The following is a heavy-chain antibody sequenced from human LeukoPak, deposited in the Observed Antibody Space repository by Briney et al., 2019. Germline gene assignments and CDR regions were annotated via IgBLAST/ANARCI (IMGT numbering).Heavy chain of an antibody. Sequence: RASVKVSCKASGYTFTSYGISWVRQATGQGLEWMGWMNPNSGNTGYAQKFQGRVTMTRNTSISTAYMELSSLRSEDTAVYYCARGRTVTLYYFDYWGQGTLVTVSS. D-gene: IGHD4-17*01. CDR2: MNPNSGNT. V-gene: IGHV1-8*02. CDR1: GYTFTSYG. J-gene: IGHJ4*02. CDR3: ARGRTVTLYYFDY.